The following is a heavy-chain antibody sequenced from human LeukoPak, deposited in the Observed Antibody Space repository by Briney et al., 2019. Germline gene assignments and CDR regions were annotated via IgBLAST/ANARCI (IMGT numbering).Heavy chain of an antibody. CDR2: IYYSGST. V-gene: IGHV4-59*08. D-gene: IGHD3-10*01. CDR1: GGSISGYY. Sequence: SETLSLTCTVSGGSISGYYWSWIRQPPGKGLECIGYIYYSGSTNYNPSLKSRVTISVDTSKNQFSLKLSSVTAADTAVYYCARHFDYDSGGDSFDIWGQGTMVTVSS. J-gene: IGHJ3*02. CDR3: ARHFDYDSGGDSFDI.